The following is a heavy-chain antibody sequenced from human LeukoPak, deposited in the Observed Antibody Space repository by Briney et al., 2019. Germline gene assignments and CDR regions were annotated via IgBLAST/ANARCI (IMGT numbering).Heavy chain of an antibody. CDR3: ARHWVGYNWNDQHAFDI. V-gene: IGHV5-51*01. CDR2: IYPGDSDT. Sequence: GESLKISCKGSGYSFTSYWIGWVRQMPGKGLEWMGIIYPGDSDTRYSPSFQGQVTISADKYISTAYLQWSSLKASDTAMYYCARHWVGYNWNDQHAFDIWGQGTMVTVSS. J-gene: IGHJ3*02. D-gene: IGHD1-20*01. CDR1: GYSFTSYW.